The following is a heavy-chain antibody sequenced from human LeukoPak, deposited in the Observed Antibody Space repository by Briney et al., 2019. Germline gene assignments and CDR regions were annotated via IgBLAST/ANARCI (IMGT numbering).Heavy chain of an antibody. CDR1: GFTFSSYG. CDR2: IRYDGSNK. CDR3: AKDSCSSASCYPEGDY. V-gene: IGHV3-30*02. Sequence: GGSLRLSCAASGFTFSSYGMHWVRQAPGKGLEWVGFIRYDGSNKYYADSVKGRFTISRDNSKNTLYLQMNSLRAEDTAVYYCAKDSCSSASCYPEGDYWGQGTLVTVSS. D-gene: IGHD2-2*01. J-gene: IGHJ4*02.